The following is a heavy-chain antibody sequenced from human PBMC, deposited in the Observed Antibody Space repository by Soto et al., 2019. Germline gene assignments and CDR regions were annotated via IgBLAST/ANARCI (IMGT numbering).Heavy chain of an antibody. CDR3: ARWGPDKVLDY. Sequence: QVQLVESGGGVVQPGRSLRVSCAASGFTFSSHGMHWVRQAPGKGLEWVAVIWYDGSNKYYGESVKGGFIISRDNSKNTVDLQMNSLRAEDTAIYYCARWGPDKVLDYWGQGTLVTVSS. CDR2: IWYDGSNK. V-gene: IGHV3-33*01. J-gene: IGHJ4*02. CDR1: GFTFSSHG. D-gene: IGHD3-16*01.